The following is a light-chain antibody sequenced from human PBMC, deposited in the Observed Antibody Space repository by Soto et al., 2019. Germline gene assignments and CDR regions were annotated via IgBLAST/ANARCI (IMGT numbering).Light chain of an antibody. CDR1: QGLVPSDVNTY. CDR2: QVS. J-gene: IGKJ1*01. CDR3: MQGTNWTQT. V-gene: IGKV2-30*02. Sequence: DVVRTQSPLSLPFTLGQPASISCSSSQGLVPSDVNTYLSWFQQRPGQSPSRLIYQVSQRDSGVPDRFRGGGSGNAFTLKISRVAAEDVGDSYCMQGTNWTQTFGQGTKVDI.